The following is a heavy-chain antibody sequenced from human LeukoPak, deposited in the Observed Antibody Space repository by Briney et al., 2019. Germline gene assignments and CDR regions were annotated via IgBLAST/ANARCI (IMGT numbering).Heavy chain of an antibody. V-gene: IGHV3-7*03. CDR2: INHNGNVN. CDR3: ARGGGLDV. Sequence: GSLKPPWATSGITFYRYWMKLARQAPGKGLEWVASINHNGNVNYYVDSVKGRFTISRDNAKNSLYLQMSNLRAEDTAVYFCARGGGLDVWGQGATVTVSS. CDR1: GITFYRYW. J-gene: IGHJ6*02. D-gene: IGHD3-16*01.